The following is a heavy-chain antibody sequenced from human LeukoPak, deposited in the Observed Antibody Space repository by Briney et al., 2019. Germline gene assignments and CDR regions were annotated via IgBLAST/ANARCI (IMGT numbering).Heavy chain of an antibody. V-gene: IGHV4-59*01. CDR1: GGSISSYY. Sequence: SETLSPTCTVSGGSISSYYWSWIRQPPGKGLEWIGYIYYSGSTNYNPSLKSRVTISVDTSKNQFSLKLSSVTAADTAVYYCASGMEMTLFDYWGQGTLVTVSS. CDR3: ASGMEMTLFDY. D-gene: IGHD1-1*01. J-gene: IGHJ4*02. CDR2: IYYSGST.